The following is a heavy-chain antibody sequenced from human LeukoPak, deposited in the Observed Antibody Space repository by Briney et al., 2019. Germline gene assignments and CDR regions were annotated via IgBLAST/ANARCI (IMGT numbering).Heavy chain of an antibody. CDR3: ATDPRARRRQLERESGFDY. CDR1: GYTLTELS. D-gene: IGHD1-1*01. V-gene: IGHV1-24*01. J-gene: IGHJ4*02. Sequence: ASVKVSCKVSGYTLTELSMHWVRQAPGKVLEWMGGFDPEDGETIYAQKFQGRVTMTEDTSTDTAYMELSSLRSEDTAVYYCATDPRARRRQLERESGFDYWGQGTLVTVSS. CDR2: FDPEDGET.